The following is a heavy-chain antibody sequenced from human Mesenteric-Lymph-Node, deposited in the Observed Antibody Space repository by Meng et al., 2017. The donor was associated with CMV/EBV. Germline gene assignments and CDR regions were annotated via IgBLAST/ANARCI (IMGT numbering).Heavy chain of an antibody. CDR3: AKVAVFGDFEAFDI. CDR1: GFIFRYYA. V-gene: IGHV3-30*02. J-gene: IGHJ3*02. D-gene: IGHD4-17*01. Sequence: GESLRLSCAASGFIFRYYAMHWVRQAPGKGLEWVAFIRYDGTAKYYADSVTGRFSISKDISKNTLYLQMNSLRPEDTSVYYCAKVAVFGDFEAFDIWGQGTMVTVSS. CDR2: IRYDGTAK.